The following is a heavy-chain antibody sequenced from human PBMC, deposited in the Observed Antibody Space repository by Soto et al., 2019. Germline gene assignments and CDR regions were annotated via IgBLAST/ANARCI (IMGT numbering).Heavy chain of an antibody. J-gene: IGHJ6*02. CDR2: IIPIFGTA. Sequence: QVQLVQSGAEVKKPGSSVKVSCKASGGTFSSYAISWVRQAPGQGLEWMGGIIPIFGTANYAQKFQGRVTITADKSTSTAYMELSSLRSEDTAVYYCARERGIPRYCSSTSCSTNAVYYGMDVWGQGTTVTVSS. CDR1: GGTFSSYA. CDR3: ARERGIPRYCSSTSCSTNAVYYGMDV. V-gene: IGHV1-69*06. D-gene: IGHD2-2*01.